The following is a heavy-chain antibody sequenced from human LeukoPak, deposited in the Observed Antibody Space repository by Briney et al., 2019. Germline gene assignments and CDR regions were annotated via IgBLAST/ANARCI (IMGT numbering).Heavy chain of an antibody. Sequence: ASVKVSCKASGYIFTGYYMHWVRQAPGQGLEWMGWINPNSGGTNYAQKFQGRVTMTRDTSISTAYMELSRLRSEDTAVYYCATDRVQVADDYFDYWGQGTLVTVSS. J-gene: IGHJ4*02. CDR3: ATDRVQVADDYFDY. CDR1: GYIFTGYY. CDR2: INPNSGGT. V-gene: IGHV1-2*02. D-gene: IGHD1-1*01.